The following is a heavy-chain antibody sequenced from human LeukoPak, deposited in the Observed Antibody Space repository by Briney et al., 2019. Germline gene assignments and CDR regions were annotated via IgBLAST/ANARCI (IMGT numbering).Heavy chain of an antibody. CDR3: ARVAPFDFWSGYPLYYYYYYMDV. Sequence: SETLSLTCTVSGSSISSYYWSWIRQPPGKGLEWIGYIYYSGSTNYNPSLKSRVTISVDTSKNQFSLKLSSVTAADTAVYYCARVAPFDFWSGYPLYYYYYYMDVWGKGTTVTVSS. J-gene: IGHJ6*03. CDR1: GSSISSYY. D-gene: IGHD3-3*01. CDR2: IYYSGST. V-gene: IGHV4-59*08.